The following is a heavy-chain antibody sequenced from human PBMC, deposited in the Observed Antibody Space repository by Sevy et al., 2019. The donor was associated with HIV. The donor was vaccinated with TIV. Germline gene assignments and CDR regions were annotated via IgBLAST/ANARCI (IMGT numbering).Heavy chain of an antibody. J-gene: IGHJ6*02. CDR2: IRSKTYGGTT. V-gene: IGHV3-49*03. CDR1: GFTSGDYI. CDR3: TRTSYYYDSGSYFGIDV. D-gene: IGHD3-10*01. Sequence: GGSLRLSCTPSGFTSGDYILTWFRQAPGKGLEWVGFIRSKTYGGTTEYAASVKGRITISRDDSKNIAYLRMNSLKTEDTAVYYCTRTSYYYDSGSYFGIDVWGQGTTVTVSS.